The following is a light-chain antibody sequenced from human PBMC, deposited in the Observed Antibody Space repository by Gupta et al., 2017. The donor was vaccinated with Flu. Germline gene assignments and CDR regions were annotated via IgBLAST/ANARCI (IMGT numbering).Light chain of an antibody. J-gene: IGKJ3*01. CDR3: QQENSFPPT. CDR1: QSVSSW. V-gene: IGKV1-12*01. Sequence: IQITESPSSVSASVGDRLLLPCRASQSVSSWLAWYQQKPGEAPKLLIYSASSLQSGVPSRFSGDGSGTDFTLTINNLQPEDFATYYCQQENSFPPTFGHGTKVDIK. CDR2: SAS.